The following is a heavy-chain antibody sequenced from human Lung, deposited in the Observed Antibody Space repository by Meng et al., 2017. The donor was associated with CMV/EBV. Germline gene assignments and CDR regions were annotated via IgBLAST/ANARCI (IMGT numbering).Heavy chain of an antibody. Sequence: QVQLVESGGGVGQPVGSMRLSCGASGLSTYGMHWVRQVPGKGLEWVAFIWFDGSSKYYADSVKGRFSISRDNSKNTLYLQMNSLRPEDTGVYYCAKDGKSGGYFDYWGQGTLVTVSS. V-gene: IGHV3-30*02. CDR1: GLSTYG. CDR2: IWFDGSSK. J-gene: IGHJ4*02. D-gene: IGHD1-1*01. CDR3: AKDGKSGGYFDY.